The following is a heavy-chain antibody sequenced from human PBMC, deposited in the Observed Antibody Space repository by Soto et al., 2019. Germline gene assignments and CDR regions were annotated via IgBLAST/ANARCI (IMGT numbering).Heavy chain of an antibody. V-gene: IGHV1-58*02. D-gene: IGHD4-17*01. CDR2: IVVGSGNT. Sequence: ASVKVSCKASGFTFTSSAMQWVRQARGQRLEWIGWIVVGSGNTNYAQKFQERVTITRDMSTSTAYMELSSLRSEDTAVYYCAAGGGYGDYGYYYMDVWGKGTTVTVSS. J-gene: IGHJ6*03. CDR1: GFTFTSSA. CDR3: AAGGGYGDYGYYYMDV.